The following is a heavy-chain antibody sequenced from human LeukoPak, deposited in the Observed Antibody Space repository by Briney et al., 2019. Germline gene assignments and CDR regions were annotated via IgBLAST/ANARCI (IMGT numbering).Heavy chain of an antibody. D-gene: IGHD3-22*01. Sequence: DPSETLSLTCTVSGYSISSGYYWGWIRQPPGKGLEWIGSIHHSGSTYYNPSLKSRVTISVDTSKNQFSLKLSSVTAADTAVYYCASGGYTYYEWDFDYWGQGTLVTVSS. CDR1: GYSISSGYY. CDR2: IHHSGST. V-gene: IGHV4-38-2*02. J-gene: IGHJ4*02. CDR3: ASGGYTYYEWDFDY.